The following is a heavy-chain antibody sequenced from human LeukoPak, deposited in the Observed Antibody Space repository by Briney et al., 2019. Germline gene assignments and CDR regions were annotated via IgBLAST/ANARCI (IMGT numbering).Heavy chain of an antibody. D-gene: IGHD3-3*01. V-gene: IGHV3-48*01. CDR3: ARERIWNSYYFFDY. J-gene: IGHJ4*02. CDR2: ISGGSSTI. CDR1: GFLFSSYS. Sequence: PGGSLRLSCAASGFLFSSYSMNWVRQAPGKGLEWVSYISGGSSTIYYADSVKGRFTISRDNAKNSLDLQMNSLRAEDSAVYYCARERIWNSYYFFDYWGQGTLVTVSS.